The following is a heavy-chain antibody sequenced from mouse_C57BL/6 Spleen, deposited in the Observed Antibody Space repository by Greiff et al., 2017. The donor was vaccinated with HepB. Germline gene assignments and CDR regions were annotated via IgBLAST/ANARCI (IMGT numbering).Heavy chain of an antibody. CDR1: GYAFSSSW. J-gene: IGHJ3*01. V-gene: IGHV1-82*01. Sequence: VQLQESGPELVKPGASVKISCKASGYAFSSSWMNWVKQRPGKGLEWIGRIYPGDGDTNYNGKFKGKATLTADKSSSTAYMQLSSLTSEDSAVYFCAIGGDDFSSYWGQGTLVTVSA. CDR2: IYPGDGDT. CDR3: AIGGDDFSSY. D-gene: IGHD2-4*01.